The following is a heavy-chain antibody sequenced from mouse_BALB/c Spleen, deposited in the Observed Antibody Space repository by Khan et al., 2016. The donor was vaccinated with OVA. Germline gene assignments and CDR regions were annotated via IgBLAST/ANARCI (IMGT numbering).Heavy chain of an antibody. CDR2: ISSSGST. D-gene: IGHD2-3*01. CDR1: GYSITSDYA. Sequence: EVQLQESGPGLVKPSQSLSLTCTVTGYSITSDYAWNWIRQFPGNKLEWMDYISSSGSTNYNPALKSRISITRAPSKNQFFLPLTSVPTEATATYNCARDGSRYDYAMDYWGQGTSGTVSS. J-gene: IGHJ4*01. V-gene: IGHV3-2*02. CDR3: ARDGSRYDYAMDY.